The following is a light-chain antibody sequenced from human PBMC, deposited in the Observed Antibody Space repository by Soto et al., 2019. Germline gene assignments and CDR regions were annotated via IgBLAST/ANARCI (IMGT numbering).Light chain of an antibody. V-gene: IGLV2-14*01. CDR2: GVR. Sequence: QSALTQPASVSGSAGQSITISCSGTMRDVGAYNLVSWYQQHPGTAPKLIIYGVRNRPSGISSRFSGSRSGNTASLPISGRQSEDEGDYYCSAYSARSTLVFGGGTKVTVL. CDR3: SAYSARSTLV. J-gene: IGLJ3*02. CDR1: MRDVGAYNL.